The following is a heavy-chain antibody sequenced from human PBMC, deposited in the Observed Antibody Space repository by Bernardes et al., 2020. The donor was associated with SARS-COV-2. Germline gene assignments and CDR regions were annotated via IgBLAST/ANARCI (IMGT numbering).Heavy chain of an antibody. CDR3: ALGGNGVNAPGMDV. D-gene: IGHD3-10*01. CDR2: INPDGSST. CDR1: GYTFSRYW. V-gene: IGHV3-74*01. Sequence: GGSLRLSCAVSGYTFSRYWIHWGRQAPGKGLVWVSRINPDGSSTDYADSVKGRFTMSRDNAKNLVHLQMNSLRVEDTAVYFCALGGNGVNAPGMDVWGQGTTVTVSS. J-gene: IGHJ6*02.